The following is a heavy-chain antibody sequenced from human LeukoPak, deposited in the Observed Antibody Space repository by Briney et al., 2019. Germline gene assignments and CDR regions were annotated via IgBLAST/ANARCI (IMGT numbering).Heavy chain of an antibody. CDR2: ISGSGYST. D-gene: IGHD2-15*01. CDR1: GFTFERYA. V-gene: IGHV3-23*01. Sequence: PGGSLRLSCTASGFTFERYAMSWVRQAPGKGLEWVSVISGSGYSTYYGDSVKGRFTISRDNSNNTLFLQMRSLRAEDTSVYYCAKSSVCVVERIPLWGQGTRVTVSS. CDR3: AKSSVCVVERIPL. J-gene: IGHJ4*02.